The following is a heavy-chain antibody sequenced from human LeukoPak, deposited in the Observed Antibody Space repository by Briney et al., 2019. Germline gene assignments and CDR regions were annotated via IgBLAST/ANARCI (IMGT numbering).Heavy chain of an antibody. Sequence: GGSLRLSCAASGFTFSSYWMSWVRQAPGKGLEWVANIKQDGSEKYYVDSVKGRFTISRDNANNSLYLQMNSLRAEDTAVYYCAGGYSSGWAHEGFDYWGQGTLVTVSS. D-gene: IGHD6-19*01. CDR2: IKQDGSEK. CDR3: AGGYSSGWAHEGFDY. J-gene: IGHJ4*02. CDR1: GFTFSSYW. V-gene: IGHV3-7*01.